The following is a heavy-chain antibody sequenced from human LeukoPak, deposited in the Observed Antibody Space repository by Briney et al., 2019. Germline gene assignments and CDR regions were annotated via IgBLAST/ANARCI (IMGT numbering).Heavy chain of an antibody. D-gene: IGHD6-19*01. V-gene: IGHV4-4*02. J-gene: IGHJ4*02. CDR3: ASRPQWPV. Sequence: TSGTLSLTCTVSGASISSGGWWTWVRQPPGKGLEWIGEIYHTGSTNYDPSLKSRVTISVDKSKNQFSLNLSSLTAADTAVYYCASRPQWPVWGQGILVTVSS. CDR2: IYHTGST. CDR1: GASISSGGW.